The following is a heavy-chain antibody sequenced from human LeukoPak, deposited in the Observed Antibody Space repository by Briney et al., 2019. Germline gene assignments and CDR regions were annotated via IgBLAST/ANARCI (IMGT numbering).Heavy chain of an antibody. CDR2: FXXEDGET. J-gene: IGHJ6*02. Sequence: ASVXXXCKVSGYTLTELSXHWVRQXPXXGXEXMGXFXXEDGETIYAQKFQGRVTMTEDTSTDTAYMELSSLRSEDTAVYYCAITSPTWEDYYYGMDVWGQGTTVTVSS. D-gene: IGHD1-26*01. V-gene: IGHV1-24*01. CDR1: GYTLTELS. CDR3: AITSPTWEDYYYGMDV.